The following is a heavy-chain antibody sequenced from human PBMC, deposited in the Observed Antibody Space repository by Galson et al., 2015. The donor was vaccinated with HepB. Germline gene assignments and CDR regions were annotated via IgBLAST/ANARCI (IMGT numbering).Heavy chain of an antibody. CDR1: GGTFSSYA. D-gene: IGHD6-19*01. V-gene: IGHV1-69*13. CDR2: IIPIFGTA. J-gene: IGHJ6*03. Sequence: SVKVSCKASGGTFSSYAISWVRQAPGQGLEWMGGIIPIFGTANYAQKFQGRVTITADESTSTAYMELSSLRSEDTAVYYCAAALSSSSYSSGWWGEANYYYYYMDVWGKGTTVTVSS. CDR3: AAALSSSSYSSGWWGEANYYYYYMDV.